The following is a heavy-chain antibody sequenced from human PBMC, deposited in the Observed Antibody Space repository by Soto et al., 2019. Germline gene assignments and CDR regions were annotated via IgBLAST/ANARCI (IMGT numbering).Heavy chain of an antibody. V-gene: IGHV3-30*03. J-gene: IGHJ6*02. CDR3: ATLAVVVPATPHDYMEV. CDR2: ISYHGIE. D-gene: IGHD2-2*01. Sequence: QVRLVESGGGVVQPGRSLRLSCVASGFTFSDYGMHWVRHSPGKGLEWVAVISYHGIEYYSYSVKGRSTISRDNSEKAHYLQMNGLRSECTAVYYCATLAVVVPATPHDYMEVWGQGTAVTVSS. CDR1: GFTFSDYG.